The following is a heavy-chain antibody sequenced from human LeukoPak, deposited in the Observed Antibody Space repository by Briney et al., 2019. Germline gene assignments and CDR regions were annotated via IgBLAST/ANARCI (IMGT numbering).Heavy chain of an antibody. CDR3: AREGSLCLAVGPPIKFWFDP. Sequence: ASVKVSCKASGYTFTSYYMHWVRQAPGQGLEWMGIINPSGGSTSYAQKFQGRVTMTRDTSTSTVYMELSSLRSEDTAVYYCAREGSLCLAVGPPIKFWFDPWGQGTLVTVSS. CDR2: INPSGGST. V-gene: IGHV1-46*01. J-gene: IGHJ5*02. D-gene: IGHD2-2*01. CDR1: GYTFTSYY.